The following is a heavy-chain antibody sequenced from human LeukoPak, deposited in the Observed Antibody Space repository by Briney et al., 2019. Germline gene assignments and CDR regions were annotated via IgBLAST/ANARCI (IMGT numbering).Heavy chain of an antibody. Sequence: GGSLRLSCAASAFTFSTYWMSWVRQAPGKGLEWVANIKADGSVKYYVDSVKGRFTISRDNAKNSLYLQMNSLRAEDTAFYYCARIAYCGDDCLNALDFWGQGTMVTVSS. J-gene: IGHJ3*01. CDR1: AFTFSTYW. V-gene: IGHV3-7*01. CDR2: IKADGSVK. D-gene: IGHD2-21*02. CDR3: ARIAYCGDDCLNALDF.